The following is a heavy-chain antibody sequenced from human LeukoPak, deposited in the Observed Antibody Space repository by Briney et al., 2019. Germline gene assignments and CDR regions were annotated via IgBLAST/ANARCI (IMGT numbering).Heavy chain of an antibody. J-gene: IGHJ4*02. CDR2: INSDGRST. CDR1: GFTFSREW. Sequence: GVSLRLSCAASGFTFSREWMDWVRHAPGKGMEWVSRINSDGRSTSYADSVKGRFTISRDNSKNTLHLQMNSLRAEDTAVYYCARHSSGYYHYDYWGPGTPVTVAS. V-gene: IGHV3-74*01. D-gene: IGHD3-22*01. CDR3: ARHSSGYYHYDY.